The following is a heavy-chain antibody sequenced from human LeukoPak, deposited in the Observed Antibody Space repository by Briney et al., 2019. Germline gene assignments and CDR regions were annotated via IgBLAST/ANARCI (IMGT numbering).Heavy chain of an antibody. Sequence: SETLSLTCTVSGGSISSYYWSWIRQPPGKGLEWIGYIYYSGSTNYNPSLKSRVTISVDTSKNQFSLKLSSVTAADTAVYYCARGKDCSSTSCYGGYYFDYWGQGTLVTVSS. V-gene: IGHV4-59*12. J-gene: IGHJ4*02. CDR1: GGSISSYY. D-gene: IGHD2-2*01. CDR3: ARGKDCSSTSCYGGYYFDY. CDR2: IYYSGST.